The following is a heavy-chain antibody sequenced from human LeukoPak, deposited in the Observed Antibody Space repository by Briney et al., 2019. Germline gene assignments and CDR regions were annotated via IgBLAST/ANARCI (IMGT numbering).Heavy chain of an antibody. Sequence: GGSLILSCAASGFTFSDYYMSWVRQAPGKGLEWVSAISGSGGSTYYADSVKGRFTISRDNSKNTLYLQMNSLRAEDTAVYYCAKPPGTVTCFDYWGQGTLVTVSS. D-gene: IGHD4-17*01. J-gene: IGHJ4*02. V-gene: IGHV3-23*01. CDR2: ISGSGGST. CDR3: AKPPGTVTCFDY. CDR1: GFTFSDYY.